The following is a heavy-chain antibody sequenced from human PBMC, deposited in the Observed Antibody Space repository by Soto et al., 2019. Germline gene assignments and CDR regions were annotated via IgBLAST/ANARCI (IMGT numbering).Heavy chain of an antibody. J-gene: IGHJ4*02. CDR1: GGSFSGYY. V-gene: IGHV4-34*01. CDR3: ARDQKGYSSSWYVD. Sequence: QVQLQQWGAGLLKPSETLSLTCAVYGGSFSGYYWSWIRQPPGKGLEWIGEINHVGGTNYNPSLKSRLTISVDTSKNQFSLKVNSVTAADTAVYYCARDQKGYSSSWYVDWGQGTPVTVSS. CDR2: INHVGGT. D-gene: IGHD6-13*01.